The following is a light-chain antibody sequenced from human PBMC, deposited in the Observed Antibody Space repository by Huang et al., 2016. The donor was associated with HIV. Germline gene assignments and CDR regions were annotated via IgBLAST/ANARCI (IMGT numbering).Light chain of an antibody. CDR2: WAS. Sequence: DIVMTQSPDSLAVSLGERATINCKSSQSVLYSPINKNYLALYQQKPGQPPKLLIYWASTRESGVPDRFSGSGSGTDFTLTISSLQAEDVAVYYCQQYYSTPQTFGQGTKVEIK. V-gene: IGKV4-1*01. J-gene: IGKJ1*01. CDR3: QQYYSTPQT. CDR1: QSVLYSPINKNY.